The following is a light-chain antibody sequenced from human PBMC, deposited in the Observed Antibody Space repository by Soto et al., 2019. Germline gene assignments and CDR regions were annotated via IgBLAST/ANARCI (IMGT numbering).Light chain of an antibody. CDR2: GAS. CDR1: QSFSSD. CDR3: QQYNDWPPIT. J-gene: IGKJ5*01. V-gene: IGKV3-15*01. Sequence: ETVMTQSPATLSVSPGESATLSCRASQSFSSDLSWYQHKPGQAPRLLIYGASTRATGIPARFSGSGSGTQFTLTVSSLQSEDFAVYYCQQYNDWPPITFGRGTRLEFK.